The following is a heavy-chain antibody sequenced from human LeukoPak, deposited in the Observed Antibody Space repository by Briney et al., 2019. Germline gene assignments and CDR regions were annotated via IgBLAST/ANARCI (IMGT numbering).Heavy chain of an antibody. J-gene: IGHJ6*03. CDR1: GFTFDDYA. CDR2: ISWDGGST. D-gene: IGHD1-26*01. Sequence: RSGGSLRLSYAASGFTFDDYAMHWVRQAPGKGLEWVSLISWDGGSTYYADSVKGRFTISRDDRKNSLYLQMNSLRAEDTALYYCAKDGGSYYSYMDVWGKGTTVTVSS. CDR3: AKDGGSYYSYMDV. V-gene: IGHV3-43D*03.